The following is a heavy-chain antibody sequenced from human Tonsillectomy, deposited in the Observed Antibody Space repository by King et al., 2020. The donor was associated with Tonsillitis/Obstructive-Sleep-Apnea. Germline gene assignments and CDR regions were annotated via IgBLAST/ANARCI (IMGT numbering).Heavy chain of an antibody. CDR3: ARHSMSHYYDSSAYYTFNC. CDR2: ISAHNGHT. CDR1: GYSFTNYG. J-gene: IGHJ4*02. V-gene: IGHV1-18*01. Sequence: VQLVESGAEVKKPGASVNVSCKASGYSFTNYGISWVRQAPGQGLEWMAWISAHNGHTNYAQKLQGRVTMTTDASTSTAYMELRSLRSDDTGVYCCARHSMSHYYDSSAYYTFNCWGQGTLVTVSA. D-gene: IGHD3-22*01.